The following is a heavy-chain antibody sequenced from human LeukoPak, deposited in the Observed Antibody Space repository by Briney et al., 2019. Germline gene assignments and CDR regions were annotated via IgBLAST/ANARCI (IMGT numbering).Heavy chain of an antibody. V-gene: IGHV3-23*01. CDR2: ISGSGGST. J-gene: IGHJ4*02. D-gene: IGHD6-13*01. CDR1: GFTFSSYA. Sequence: GSLRLSCAASGFTFSSYAMSWVRQAPGKGLEWVSAISGSGGSTYYADSVKGRFTISRDNSKNTLYLQMNSLRAEDTAVYYCAKEAEAISSSSSWYPYFDYWGQGTLVTVSS. CDR3: AKEAEAISSSSSWYPYFDY.